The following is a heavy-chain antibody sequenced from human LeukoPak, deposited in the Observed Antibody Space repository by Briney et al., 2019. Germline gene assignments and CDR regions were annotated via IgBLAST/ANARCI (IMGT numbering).Heavy chain of an antibody. CDR3: ADGVVIKGTYGMDV. CDR1: GGTFSSYA. J-gene: IGHJ6*02. V-gene: IGHV1-69*13. CDR2: IIPIFGTA. Sequence: SVKVSCKASGGTFSSYAISWVRQAPGQGLEWMGGIIPIFGTANYAQKFQGRVTITADESTSTAYMELSSLRSEDTAVYYCADGVVIKGTYGMDVWGQGTTVTVSS. D-gene: IGHD3-3*01.